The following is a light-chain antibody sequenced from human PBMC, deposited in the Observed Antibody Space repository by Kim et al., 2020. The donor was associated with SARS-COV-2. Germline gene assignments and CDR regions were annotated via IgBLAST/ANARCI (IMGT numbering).Light chain of an antibody. V-gene: IGLV2-14*03. CDR1: SSDVGGYNY. CDR2: DVS. Sequence: GQSNTISCTGTSSDVGGYNYVSWYQQHPGTAPKLMIYDVSNRPSGVSNRFSGSKSGNTASLTISGLQAEDEADYYCSSYTSSSTLVFGGGTQLTVL. J-gene: IGLJ2*01. CDR3: SSYTSSSTLV.